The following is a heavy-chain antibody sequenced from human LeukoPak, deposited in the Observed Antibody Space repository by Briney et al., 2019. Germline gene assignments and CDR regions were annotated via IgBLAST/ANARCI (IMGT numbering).Heavy chain of an antibody. J-gene: IGHJ4*02. CDR2: ISGSGAST. CDR1: GFTLSTNA. Sequence: GGSLRLSCLTSGFTLSTNAMSWVREAPGEGLEWVSGISGSGASTYYADSVKGRFTISRDDSRNTLYLQMNSLRGDDTAVYYCAKDVGKWESLHFFDYWGQGTLVTVSS. D-gene: IGHD1-26*01. CDR3: AKDVGKWESLHFFDY. V-gene: IGHV3-23*01.